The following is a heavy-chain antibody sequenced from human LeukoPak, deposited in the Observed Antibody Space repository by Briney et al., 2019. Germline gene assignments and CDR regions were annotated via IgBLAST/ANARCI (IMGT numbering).Heavy chain of an antibody. V-gene: IGHV4-34*01. J-gene: IGHJ5*02. CDR3: ARGQSYDFWSGYKGADNWFDP. Sequence: SETLSLTCTVSGDSINSLDLWSWIRQPPGKGLEWIGEINHSGSTNYNPSLKSRVTISVDTSKNQFSLKLSSVTAADTAVYYCARGQSYDFWSGYKGADNWFDPWGQGTLVTVSS. CDR1: GDSINSLDL. D-gene: IGHD3-3*01. CDR2: INHSGST.